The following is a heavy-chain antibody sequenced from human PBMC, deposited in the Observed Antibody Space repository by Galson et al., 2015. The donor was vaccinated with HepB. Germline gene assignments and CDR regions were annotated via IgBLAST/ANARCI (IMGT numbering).Heavy chain of an antibody. D-gene: IGHD6-13*01. CDR1: GYTFTSYY. CDR3: ARVIAAGDFSDAFDI. V-gene: IGHV1-46*01. CDR2: INPSGGST. Sequence: SVKVSCKASGYTFTSYYMHWVRQAPGQGLEWMGIINPSGGSTSYAQKFQGRVTMTRDTSTSTVYMELSSLRSEDTAVYYCARVIAAGDFSDAFDIWGQGTMVTVSS. J-gene: IGHJ3*02.